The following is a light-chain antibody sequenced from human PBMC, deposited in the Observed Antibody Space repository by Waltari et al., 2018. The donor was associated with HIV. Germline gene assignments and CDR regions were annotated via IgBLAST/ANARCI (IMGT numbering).Light chain of an antibody. CDR3: NSRDSSGNHWV. CDR2: DKN. J-gene: IGLJ3*02. Sequence: SSELTQDPAVSVALGQTVTITCQGDSLRSYYASWYQQQPGQAPILVICDKNHRPSGIPDRFSGSSSGNTASLTITGAQAEDEADYYCNSRDSSGNHWVFGGGTKLTVL. CDR1: SLRSYY. V-gene: IGLV3-19*01.